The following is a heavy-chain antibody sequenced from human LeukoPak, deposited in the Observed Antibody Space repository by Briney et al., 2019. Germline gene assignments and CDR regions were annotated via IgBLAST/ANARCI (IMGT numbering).Heavy chain of an antibody. D-gene: IGHD6-13*01. CDR2: IYHSGST. J-gene: IGHJ5*02. V-gene: IGHV4-30-2*01. Sequence: ASQTLSLTCTVSGGSISSGGYYWSWIRQPPGKGLEWIGYIYHSGSTYYNPSLKSRVTISVDRSKNQFSLKLSSVTAADTAVYYCARGEGIAAAKWFDPWGQGTLVTVSS. CDR1: GGSISSGGYY. CDR3: ARGEGIAAAKWFDP.